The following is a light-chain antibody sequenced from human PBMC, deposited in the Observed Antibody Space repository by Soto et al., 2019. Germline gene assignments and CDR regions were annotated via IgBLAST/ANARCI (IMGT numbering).Light chain of an antibody. V-gene: IGLV2-14*01. Sequence: QSVLTQPASVSGSPGQSITISCTGTSSDVGSYNYVSWYQQHPGKAPKLMIYDVSNRPSGVSNRFSGSRSGNTASLTISGLQAEDEADYYCSSYTSSSTFFGTGTKVTVL. CDR1: SSDVGSYNY. CDR3: SSYTSSSTF. J-gene: IGLJ1*01. CDR2: DVS.